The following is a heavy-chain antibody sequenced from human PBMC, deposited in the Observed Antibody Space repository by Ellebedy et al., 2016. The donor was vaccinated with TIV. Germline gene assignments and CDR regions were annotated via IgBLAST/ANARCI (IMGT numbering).Heavy chain of an antibody. CDR2: IYYSGST. CDR1: GGSFSGYY. D-gene: IGHD1-26*01. CDR3: ARGGGGSDY. V-gene: IGHV4-34*01. J-gene: IGHJ4*02. Sequence: GSLRLSXAVYGGSFSGYYWSWIRQHPGKGLEWIGYIYYSGSTYYNPSLKSRVTISVDRSKNQFSLKLSSVTAADTAVYYCARGGGGSDYWGQGTLVTVSS.